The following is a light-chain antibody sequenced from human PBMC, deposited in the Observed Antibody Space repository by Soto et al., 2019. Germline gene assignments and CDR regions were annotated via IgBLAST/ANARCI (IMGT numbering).Light chain of an antibody. Sequence: EIVLTQSPATLSLSPGERATLSCRASQSVSSYLAWYQQKPGQAPRLLIYDASNRATGIPARFSGSGSGTDFTLTISSLEPEDFAVYYCQHRKGFGQGTKLEIK. J-gene: IGKJ2*03. CDR3: QHRKG. CDR1: QSVSSY. CDR2: DAS. V-gene: IGKV3-11*01.